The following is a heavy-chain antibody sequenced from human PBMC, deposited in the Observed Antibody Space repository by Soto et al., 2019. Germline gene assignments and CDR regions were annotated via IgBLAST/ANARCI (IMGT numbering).Heavy chain of an antibody. J-gene: IGHJ6*02. D-gene: IGHD5-12*01. Sequence: GDSLKLSCASSGFTFGTYSMNWVRQAPGKGLEWVSTITDVGDPTYYADSVKGRFTISRDNSKNTLFLQMNSLRAEDTARYYCAKDRDIAYHLEGGFYYSGMDVWGQGTKVTVSS. CDR2: ITDVGDPT. CDR1: GFTFGTYS. CDR3: AKDRDIAYHLEGGFYYSGMDV. V-gene: IGHV3-23*01.